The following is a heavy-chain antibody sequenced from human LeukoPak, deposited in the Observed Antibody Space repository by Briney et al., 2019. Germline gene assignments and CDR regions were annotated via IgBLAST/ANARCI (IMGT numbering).Heavy chain of an antibody. CDR3: ARDLAYYYDSSGYNPWAMDV. CDR1: GYTFTSYY. J-gene: IGHJ6*03. CDR2: INPSGGST. Sequence: ASVKVSCKASGYTFTSYYMHWVRQAPGQGLEWMGIINPSGGSTSYAQKFQGRVTMTRDTSTSTVYMELSSLRSEDTAVYYCARDLAYYYDSSGYNPWAMDVWGKGTTVTISS. V-gene: IGHV1-46*01. D-gene: IGHD3-22*01.